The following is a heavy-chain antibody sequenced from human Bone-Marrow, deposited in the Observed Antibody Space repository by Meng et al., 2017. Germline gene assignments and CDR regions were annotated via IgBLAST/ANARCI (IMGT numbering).Heavy chain of an antibody. V-gene: IGHV3-7*01. CDR2: IKEDGSEK. CDR1: RFTFTNYW. CDR3: ARNSVADDAFDI. Sequence: GESLKISCAASRFTFTNYWMTWVRQAPGKGLEWVANIKEDGSEKFYVDSVKGRFTISRDNAANSLYLQMNSLRAEDTAVYYCARNSVADDAFDIWGQGTMVTVSS. J-gene: IGHJ3*02. D-gene: IGHD2-15*01.